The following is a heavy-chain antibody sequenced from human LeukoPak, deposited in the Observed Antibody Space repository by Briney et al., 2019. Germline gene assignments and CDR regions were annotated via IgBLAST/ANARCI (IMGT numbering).Heavy chain of an antibody. D-gene: IGHD4-23*01. CDR2: IYDSGST. CDR1: GGSIRSSYYY. J-gene: IGHJ4*02. V-gene: IGHV4-39*01. CDR3: ARVDYSGNSELDY. Sequence: SETLSLTCTVSGGSIRSSYYYWGWIRQPPGKGLEWIGSIYDSGSTYYNPSLKSRVTISVDTSKNQFSLKLNSVTAADTAVYYCARVDYSGNSELDYWGQGTLVTVSS.